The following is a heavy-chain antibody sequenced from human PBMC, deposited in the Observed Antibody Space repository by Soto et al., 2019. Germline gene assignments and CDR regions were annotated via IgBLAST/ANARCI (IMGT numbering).Heavy chain of an antibody. Sequence: LRLSCAASGITFSTYAMSWVRQAPGKGLEWVSAISGSGGSTYYADAVKGRFTISRDKSKNTLYLQMNSLRAEDTALYYCAKSFSSNWYDYFDYWGQGSLVTVSS. D-gene: IGHD6-13*01. V-gene: IGHV3-23*01. CDR1: GITFSTYA. CDR3: AKSFSSNWYDYFDY. CDR2: ISGSGGST. J-gene: IGHJ4*02.